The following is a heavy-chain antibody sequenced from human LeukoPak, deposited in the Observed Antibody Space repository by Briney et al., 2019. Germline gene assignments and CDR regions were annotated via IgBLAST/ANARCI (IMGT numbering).Heavy chain of an antibody. CDR3: ARARTTIYNWFDP. Sequence: ASVKVSCKASGYTFTGYYMHWVRQAPGQGLEWMGWINPNSGGTNYAQKFQGRVTMTRDTSISTAYMELSRLRSDDTAVYYCARARTTIYNWFDPWGQGTLVTVSS. CDR1: GYTFTGYY. J-gene: IGHJ5*02. V-gene: IGHV1-2*02. D-gene: IGHD3-3*01. CDR2: INPNSGGT.